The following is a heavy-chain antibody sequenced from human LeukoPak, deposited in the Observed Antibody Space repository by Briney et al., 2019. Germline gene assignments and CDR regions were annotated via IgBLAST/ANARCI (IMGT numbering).Heavy chain of an antibody. CDR1: GGTFSSYA. CDR2: IIPIFGTA. CDR3: ARDGSHCSSTSCLDY. Sequence: SVKVSCKASGGTFSSYAISWVRQAPGQGLEWMGGIIPIFGTANYAQKFQGRVTITADESTSTAYMELSSLRSEDTAVYYCARDGSHCSSTSCLDYWGQGTLVTVSS. J-gene: IGHJ4*02. D-gene: IGHD2-2*01. V-gene: IGHV1-69*13.